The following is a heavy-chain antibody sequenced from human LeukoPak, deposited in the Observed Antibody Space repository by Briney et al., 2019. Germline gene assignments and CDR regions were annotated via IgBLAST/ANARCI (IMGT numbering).Heavy chain of an antibody. V-gene: IGHV4-39*07. D-gene: IGHD2-21*02. CDR2: IYYTGST. CDR3: AKVTASGFFDY. J-gene: IGHJ4*02. Sequence: SETLSLTCTVSGGSITNSGYYWGWVRQPPGKGLEWIASIYYTGSTYYNPSLKSRVTISLDASKKQFSLKLSPVTAADTAVYYCAKVTASGFFDYWGQGTLGTVSS. CDR1: GGSITNSGYY.